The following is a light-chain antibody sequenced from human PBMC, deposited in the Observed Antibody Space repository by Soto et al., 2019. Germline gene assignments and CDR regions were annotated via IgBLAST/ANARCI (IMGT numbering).Light chain of an antibody. CDR1: SSNIGAGSD. CDR2: GNS. V-gene: IGLV1-40*01. CDR3: HSYDSSLSGYV. J-gene: IGLJ1*01. Sequence: QSVLTQPPSVSGAPGQRVTISCTGSSSNIGAGSDVHWYQQLPGTAPKLLIYGNSNRPSGVPDRFSGSKSGTSASLAITGLQAEDEADYYCHSYDSSLSGYVCGTGTKLTVL.